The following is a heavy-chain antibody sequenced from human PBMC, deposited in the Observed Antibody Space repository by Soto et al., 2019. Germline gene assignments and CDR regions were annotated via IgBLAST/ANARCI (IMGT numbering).Heavy chain of an antibody. CDR1: GGTFSSYA. V-gene: IGHV1-69*13. Sequence: GASVKVSCKASGGTFSSYAITWVRQAPGQGLEWMGGIIPIFGTANYAQKFQARVTITADEFTSTAYMELSSLRSEDTAVYYCARERGSRAVDSWGQGTLFTVS. J-gene: IGHJ4*02. D-gene: IGHD1-26*01. CDR3: ARERGSRAVDS. CDR2: IIPIFGTA.